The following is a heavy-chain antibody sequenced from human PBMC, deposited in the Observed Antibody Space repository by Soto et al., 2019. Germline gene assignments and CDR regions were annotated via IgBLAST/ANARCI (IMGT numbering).Heavy chain of an antibody. CDR3: ASVGAFGIGGARPVDY. Sequence: QVQLQQWGAGLWKPSETLSLTCAVYGGSFSGYYWSWIRQPPGKGLEWIGEINHSGSTNYNPSLKGRVTTSVDTSKNQFSLKLSSVTAADTAVYYCASVGAFGIGGARPVDYWGQGTLVTVSS. CDR1: GGSFSGYY. V-gene: IGHV4-34*01. D-gene: IGHD1-26*01. J-gene: IGHJ4*02. CDR2: INHSGST.